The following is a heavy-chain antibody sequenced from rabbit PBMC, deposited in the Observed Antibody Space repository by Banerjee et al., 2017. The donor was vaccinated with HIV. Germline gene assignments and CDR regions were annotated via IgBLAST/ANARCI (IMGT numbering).Heavy chain of an antibody. V-gene: IGHV1S40*01. CDR2: IYAGSSSS. CDR1: GFSFNSYYY. CDR3: ARGDGYGYFKL. J-gene: IGHJ4*01. Sequence: QSLEESGGDLVKPGASLTLTCTASGFSFNSYYYMCWVRQAPGKGLEWIACIYAGSSSSASWAKGRFTISKTSSTTVTLQMTSLTAADTATYFCARGDGYGYFKLWGPGTLVTVS. D-gene: IGHD6-1*01.